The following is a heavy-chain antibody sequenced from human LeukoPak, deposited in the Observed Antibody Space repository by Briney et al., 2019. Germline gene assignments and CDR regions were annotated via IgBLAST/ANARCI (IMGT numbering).Heavy chain of an antibody. CDR3: VRGSPPDY. CDR1: GFSFSDYY. Sequence: PGGSLRLSCAASGFSFSDYYMSWIRQAPGKGLEWLSYISSSSIYTSYADSVKGRLTISRDNAKNSLYLQLNSLRAEDTAVYYCVRGSPPDYWGQGTLVTVSS. D-gene: IGHD2-15*01. V-gene: IGHV3-11*05. CDR2: ISSSSIYT. J-gene: IGHJ4*02.